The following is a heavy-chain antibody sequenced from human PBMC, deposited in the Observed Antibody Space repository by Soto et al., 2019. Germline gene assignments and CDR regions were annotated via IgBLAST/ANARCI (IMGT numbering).Heavy chain of an antibody. D-gene: IGHD3-10*01. CDR2: ISSSSSYI. CDR3: ARDVGGGPDYFDY. CDR1: GFTFSSYS. V-gene: IGHV3-21*01. Sequence: GGSLRLSCAASGFTFSSYSMNWVRQAPGKGLEWVSSISSSSSYIYYADSVKGRFTISRDNAKNSLYLQMNSLRAEDTAVYYCARDVGGGPDYFDYWGQGTLVTVS. J-gene: IGHJ4*02.